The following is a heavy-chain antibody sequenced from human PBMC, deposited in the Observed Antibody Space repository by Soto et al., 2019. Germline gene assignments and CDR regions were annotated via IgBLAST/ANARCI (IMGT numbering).Heavy chain of an antibody. CDR3: AKGWGDY. J-gene: IGHJ4*02. CDR2: ISVGGGST. CDR1: GFTFSSHV. V-gene: IGHV3-23*01. D-gene: IGHD1-26*01. Sequence: EVQVLESGGGLVQPGGSLRLSCVASGFTFSSHVMSWVRQAPGKGLEWVSGISVGGGSTYYADSAKGRFTISRDNSKNSLSLQMTSLRAEDTAIYYCAKGWGDYWGEGTLVTVSS.